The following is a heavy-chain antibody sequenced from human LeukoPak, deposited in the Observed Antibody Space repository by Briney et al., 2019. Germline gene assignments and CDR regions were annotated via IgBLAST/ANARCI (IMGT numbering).Heavy chain of an antibody. CDR1: GFTFSSYG. CDR3: AKDLVGATLFDY. J-gene: IGHJ4*02. CDR2: ISYDGSNK. V-gene: IGHV3-30*18. D-gene: IGHD1-26*01. Sequence: GGSLGLSCAASGFTFSSYGMHWVRQAPGKGLEWVAVISYDGSNKYYADSVKGRFTISRDNSKNTLYLQMNSLRAEDTAVYYCAKDLVGATLFDYWGQGTLVTVSS.